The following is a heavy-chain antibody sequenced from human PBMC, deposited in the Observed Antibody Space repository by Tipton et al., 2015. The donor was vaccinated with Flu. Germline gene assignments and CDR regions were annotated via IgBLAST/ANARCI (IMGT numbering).Heavy chain of an antibody. Sequence: SLRLSCAASGFTFSSYGMSWVRQAPGKGLEWVAAFSGRGGKTFFADSVKGRFTIPRANSKNTLYLQMNSLRAEDTAVYYCAKVIPELVAGLDFWGPGTLVTVSS. CDR3: AKVIPELVAGLDF. CDR2: FSGRGGKT. CDR1: GFTFSSYG. V-gene: IGHV3-23*01. J-gene: IGHJ4*02. D-gene: IGHD6-19*01.